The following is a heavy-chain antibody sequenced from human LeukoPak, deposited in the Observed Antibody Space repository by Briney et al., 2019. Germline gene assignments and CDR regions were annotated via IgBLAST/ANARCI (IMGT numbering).Heavy chain of an antibody. J-gene: IGHJ4*02. D-gene: IGHD3-10*01. CDR2: MNPNSGNT. CDR3: ARGGVWWFGELLPFDY. V-gene: IGHV1-8*03. CDR1: GYTFTSYD. Sequence: ASVKVSCKASGYTFTSYDINWVRQATGQGLEWMGWMNPNSGNTGYAQKFQGRVTITRNTSISTAYMELSSLRSEDTAVYYCARGGVWWFGELLPFDYWGQGTLVTVSS.